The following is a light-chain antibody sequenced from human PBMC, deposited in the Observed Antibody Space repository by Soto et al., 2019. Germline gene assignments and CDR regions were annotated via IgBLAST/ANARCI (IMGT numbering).Light chain of an antibody. CDR1: SSNVGGSY. CDR2: EDN. J-gene: IGLJ2*01. CDR3: GAWDNSLSAVR. V-gene: IGLV1-51*01. Sequence: QSELTQPPSVSGAAGQRVTITCSGSSSNVGGSYVTWYQQLPGTVPRLLIFEDNKRPSGTPDRFSGSKSGASTTLGIAGLHTGDEADYYCGAWDNSLSAVRFGGGTNLTVL.